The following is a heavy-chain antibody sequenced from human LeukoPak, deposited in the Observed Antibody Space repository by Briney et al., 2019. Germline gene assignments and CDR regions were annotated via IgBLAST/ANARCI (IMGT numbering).Heavy chain of an antibody. CDR1: GYTFTGYY. V-gene: IGHV1-2*02. CDR2: INPNSGGA. J-gene: IGHJ4*02. Sequence: ASVKVSCKASGYTFTGYYMHWVRQAPGQGLEWMGWINPNSGGALYAQKSQGRVTMTRDTSISTAYMELSRLKCDDTAIYYCARGEQQLVPGDYWGQGTLVTVSS. CDR3: ARGEQQLVPGDY. D-gene: IGHD6-13*01.